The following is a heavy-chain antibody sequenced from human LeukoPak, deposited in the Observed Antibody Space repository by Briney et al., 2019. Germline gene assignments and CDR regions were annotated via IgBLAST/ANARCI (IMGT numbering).Heavy chain of an antibody. CDR3: AKEGDQFRGYLDA. CDR2: IWHDGSVE. V-gene: IGHV3-33*06. CDR1: GFMFSRLG. J-gene: IGHJ6*03. Sequence: PGGSLILSCTASGFMFSRLGMQWVRQAPGEGLEWVAMIWHDGSVEEYADSVKGRFTISRDNSQNTLYLQMNSLRDDDTAVYCAKEGDQFRGYLDAWGKGTTVTVSS. D-gene: IGHD3-16*01.